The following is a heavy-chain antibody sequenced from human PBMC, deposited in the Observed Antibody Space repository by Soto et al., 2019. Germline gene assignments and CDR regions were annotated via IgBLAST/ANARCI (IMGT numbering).Heavy chain of an antibody. CDR1: GYSFTSYW. CDR3: ARQGSSGWRPASYYYYGMDV. D-gene: IGHD6-19*01. CDR2: IDPSDSYT. J-gene: IGHJ6*02. Sequence: GESLKISCKASGYSFTSYWISWVRQMPGKGLEWMGRIDPSDSYTNYSPSFRGHVTISADKSISTAYLQWSSLKASDTAMYYCARQGSSGWRPASYYYYGMDVWGQGTTVTVSS. V-gene: IGHV5-10-1*01.